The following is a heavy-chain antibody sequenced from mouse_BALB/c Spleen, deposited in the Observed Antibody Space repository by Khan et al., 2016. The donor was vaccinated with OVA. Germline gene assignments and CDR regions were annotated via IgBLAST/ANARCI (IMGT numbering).Heavy chain of an antibody. CDR3: ARQPYYHYNLKDY. V-gene: IGHV2-6-1*01. J-gene: IGHJ4*01. D-gene: IGHD2-10*01. Sequence: VQLQESGPGLVAPSQSLSITCTISGFSLTNYGVHWVRQPPGKGLEWLVVIWSDGSTTYNSALKSRLTIHQDNSKNQVFLEMNSLQTEDTAMYFCARQPYYHYNLKDYWGQGTSVTVSS. CDR2: IWSDGST. CDR1: GFSLTNYG.